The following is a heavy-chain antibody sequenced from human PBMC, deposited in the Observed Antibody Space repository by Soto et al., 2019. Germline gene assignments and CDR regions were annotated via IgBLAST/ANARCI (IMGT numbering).Heavy chain of an antibody. D-gene: IGHD2-2*01. V-gene: IGHV3-23*01. J-gene: IGHJ4*02. CDR1: GFTFSSYA. Sequence: GGSLRLSCANSGFTFSSYAISWVRQAPGKGLEWVSAISGSGGSTYYADSVKGRFTISRDNSKNTLYLQMNSLRAEDTAVYYCANIVVVPAAKDYWGQGTLVTVSS. CDR3: ANIVVVPAAKDY. CDR2: ISGSGGST.